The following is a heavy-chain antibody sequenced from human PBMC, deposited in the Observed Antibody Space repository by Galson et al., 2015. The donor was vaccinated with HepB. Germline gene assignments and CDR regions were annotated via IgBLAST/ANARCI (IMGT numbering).Heavy chain of an antibody. CDR3: AREWRGGSGVFVGFDY. CDR1: GDSVSSNSAA. Sequence: CAISGDSVSSNSAAWNWIRQSPSRGLEWLGRTYYRSKWYNDYAVSVRSRITINPDTSKNQFSLQLNFVTPEDTAVYYCAREWRGGSGVFVGFDYWGQGTLVTVSS. V-gene: IGHV6-1*01. CDR2: TYYRSKWYN. J-gene: IGHJ4*02. D-gene: IGHD6-19*01.